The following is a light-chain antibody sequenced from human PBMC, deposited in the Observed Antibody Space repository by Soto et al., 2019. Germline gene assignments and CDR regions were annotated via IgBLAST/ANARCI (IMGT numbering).Light chain of an antibody. Sequence: QSVLTQPPSVSGAPGQRVTISCTGSSSNIGAGYDVQWYQQLPGAAPRLLIFGNPNRPSGVPDRFSGSRSGTSASLAISGLQAEDEADYYCQSYDISLSVSVVFGGGTKVTVL. J-gene: IGLJ2*01. CDR2: GNP. V-gene: IGLV1-40*01. CDR3: QSYDISLSVSVV. CDR1: SSNIGAGYD.